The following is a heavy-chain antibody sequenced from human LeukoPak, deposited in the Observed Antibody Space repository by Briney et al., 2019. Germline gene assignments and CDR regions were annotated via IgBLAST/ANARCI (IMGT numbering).Heavy chain of an antibody. CDR1: GGSISSSSYY. D-gene: IGHD1-26*01. Sequence: PSETLSLTCTVSGGSISSSSYYWGWIRQPPGKRLEWIGSIYYSGSTYYNPSLKSRVTISVDTSKNQFSLKLSSVTAADTAVYYCARHRPRLGAIDYWGQGTLVTVSS. CDR2: IYYSGST. CDR3: ARHRPRLGAIDY. V-gene: IGHV4-39*01. J-gene: IGHJ4*02.